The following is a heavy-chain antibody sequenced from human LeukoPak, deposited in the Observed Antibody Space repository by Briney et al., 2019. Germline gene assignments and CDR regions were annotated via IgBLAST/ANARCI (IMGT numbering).Heavy chain of an antibody. D-gene: IGHD3-22*01. V-gene: IGHV6-1*01. Sequence: SQTLSLTCAISGDSVSSNRAAWNWIRQSPSRGLEWLGRTYYRSKWYNDYAVSVKSRITINPDTSKNQFSLRLNSVTPEDTAVYYCARGEIYYDSSGYALDYWGQGTLVTVSS. CDR1: GDSVSSNRAA. J-gene: IGHJ4*02. CDR3: ARGEIYYDSSGYALDY. CDR2: TYYRSKWYN.